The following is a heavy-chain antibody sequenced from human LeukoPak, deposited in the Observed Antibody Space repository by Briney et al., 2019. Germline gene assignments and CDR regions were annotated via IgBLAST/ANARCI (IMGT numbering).Heavy chain of an antibody. CDR3: ARGYDIDV. CDR1: GGSISSYY. V-gene: IGHV4-59*01. J-gene: IGHJ6*02. Sequence: SETLSLTCTVSGGSISSYYWSWIRQPPGKGLEWIGYIYYSGSTNYNPSLKSRVTISVDTSKNQFSLKLTSVTAADTALFFCARGYDIDVWGQGTTVTVSS. CDR2: IYYSGST.